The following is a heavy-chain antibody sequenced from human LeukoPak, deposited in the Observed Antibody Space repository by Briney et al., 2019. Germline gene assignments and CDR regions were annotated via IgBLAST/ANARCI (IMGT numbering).Heavy chain of an antibody. J-gene: IGHJ4*02. CDR3: AKEKYGDYPCV. CDR1: GFTFSSYW. CDR2: IKQNGSEK. V-gene: IGHV3-7*03. D-gene: IGHD4-17*01. Sequence: GGSLRLSCAASGFTFSSYWMSWVRQAPGKGLEWVANIKQNGSEKYYVDSVKGRFTISRDNSKNTLYLQMNSLRAEDTAVYYCAKEKYGDYPCVWGQGTLVTVSS.